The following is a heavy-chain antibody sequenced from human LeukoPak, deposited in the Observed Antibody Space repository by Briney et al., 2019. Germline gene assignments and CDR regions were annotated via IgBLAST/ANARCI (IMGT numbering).Heavy chain of an antibody. D-gene: IGHD1-20*01. V-gene: IGHV7-4-1*02. Sequence: ASVKVSCKASGYTFTSHAMNWVRQAPGQGLEWMGWINTNTGNPTYAQGFTGRFVFSLDTSVNTAFLQISSLKVEDTAVYCCARKGITGWHGFDYWGQGSLVTVSS. J-gene: IGHJ4*02. CDR2: INTNTGNP. CDR1: GYTFTSHA. CDR3: ARKGITGWHGFDY.